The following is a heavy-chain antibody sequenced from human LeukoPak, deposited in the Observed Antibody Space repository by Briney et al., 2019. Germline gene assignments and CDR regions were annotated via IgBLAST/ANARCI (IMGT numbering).Heavy chain of an antibody. V-gene: IGHV4-38-2*02. CDR2: IYHSGST. CDR1: GYSISSGYY. Sequence: SETLSLTCTVSGYSISSGYYWGWIRQPPGKGLEWIGSIYHSGSTYYNPSLKSRVTISVDTSKNQFSLKLSSVTAADTAVYYCARDFREVVVVAANRNYYYYYMDVWGKGTTVTISS. D-gene: IGHD2-15*01. J-gene: IGHJ6*03. CDR3: ARDFREVVVVAANRNYYYYYMDV.